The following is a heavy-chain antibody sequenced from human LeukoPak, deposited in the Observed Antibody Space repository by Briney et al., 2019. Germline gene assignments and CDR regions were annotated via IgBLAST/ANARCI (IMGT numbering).Heavy chain of an antibody. V-gene: IGHV4-39*01. J-gene: IGHJ4*02. D-gene: IGHD1-1*01. CDR2: IYYRGNT. CDR3: ARPTTGPATQGYDY. Sequence: ASETLSLTCTVSGGSISSSPYYWAWIRQPPGRGLEWIGSIYYRGNTYHNPSLKSRVTISVDTSKNEFSLNVISVTAADTVVYYCARPTTGPATQGYDYWGQGILVTVAS. CDR1: GGSISSSPYY.